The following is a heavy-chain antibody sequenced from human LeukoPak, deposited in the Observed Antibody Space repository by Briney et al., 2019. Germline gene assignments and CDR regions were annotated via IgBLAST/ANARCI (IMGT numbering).Heavy chain of an antibody. D-gene: IGHD3-22*01. V-gene: IGHV3-20*04. CDR1: GFTFDNYG. J-gene: IGHJ3*02. CDR3: ARIDTYSYDSSGYYSAFDI. CDR2: INWNGGST. Sequence: PGGSLRLSCAASGFTFDNYGMSWVRQAPGKGLEWVSGINWNGGSTGYADSVKGRFTISRDNAKNSLYLQMNSLRAEDTALYYCARIDTYSYDSSGYYSAFDIWGQGTIVTVSS.